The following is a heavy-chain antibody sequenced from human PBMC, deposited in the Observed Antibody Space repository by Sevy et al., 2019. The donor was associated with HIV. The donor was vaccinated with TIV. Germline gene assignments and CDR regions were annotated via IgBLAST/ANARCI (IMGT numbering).Heavy chain of an antibody. CDR3: ARGRVTCHYFDY. J-gene: IGHJ4*02. Sequence: GGSLRLSCADSGFTFIDYAMHWVRQAPGKGLEWVAVISDDGSKTYYADSVNGRFTISRDNSKNTLYLQMNSLRADDTAVYYCARGRVTCHYFDYWGQGTLVTVSS. D-gene: IGHD2-21*02. CDR2: ISDDGSKT. CDR1: GFTFIDYA. V-gene: IGHV3-30*04.